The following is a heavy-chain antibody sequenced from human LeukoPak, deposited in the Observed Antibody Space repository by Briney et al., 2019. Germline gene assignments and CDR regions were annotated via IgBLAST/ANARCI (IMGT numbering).Heavy chain of an antibody. J-gene: IGHJ5*02. V-gene: IGHV3-23*01. Sequence: GGSLRLSCAASGFTFSSYAMSWVRQAPGKGLEWVSAISGSGGSTYYADSVKGRFTISRDNSKNTLYLQMNSLRAEDTAVYYCARRTGPRITMVRARYWFDPWGQGTLVTVSS. CDR3: ARRTGPRITMVRARYWFDP. CDR1: GFTFSSYA. D-gene: IGHD3-10*01. CDR2: ISGSGGST.